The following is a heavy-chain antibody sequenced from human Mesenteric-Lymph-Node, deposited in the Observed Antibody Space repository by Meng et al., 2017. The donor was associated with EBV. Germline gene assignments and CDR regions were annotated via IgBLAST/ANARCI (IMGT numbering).Heavy chain of an antibody. CDR3: ASASDGYNFGIDR. V-gene: IGHV4-4*02. J-gene: IGHJ5*02. CDR2: VYHSGTT. CDR1: DDSIIGSTW. D-gene: IGHD3-3*01. Sequence: QVLLQGSGPGLVKPSVTLSLHCAVCDDSIIGSTWWTWVRQPPGKGLEWIGEVYHSGTTNYNPSLKSRVSISVDKSENQFSLNLSSVTAADTAVYYCASASDGYNFGIDRWGQGTLVTVSS.